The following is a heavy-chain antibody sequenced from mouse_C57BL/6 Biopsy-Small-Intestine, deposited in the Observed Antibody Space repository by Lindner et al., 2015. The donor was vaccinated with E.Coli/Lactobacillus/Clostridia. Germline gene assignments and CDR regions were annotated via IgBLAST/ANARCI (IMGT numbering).Heavy chain of an antibody. CDR2: INPSDGSP. CDR3: GRDLSSAWSVEY. J-gene: IGHJ4*01. Sequence: SVKVSCKTSGYIFTSNKMHWVRQAPGQGLEWMGIINPSDGSPRNAQKFQGRVTLTRDTSTSTVYMELSSLTSEDTAVYYCGRDLSSAWSVEYWGQGTLVTVSS. CDR1: GYIFTSNK. D-gene: IGHD6-1*01. V-gene: IGHV1-53*01.